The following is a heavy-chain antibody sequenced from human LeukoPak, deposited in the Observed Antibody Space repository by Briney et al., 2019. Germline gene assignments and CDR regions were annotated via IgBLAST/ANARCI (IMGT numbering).Heavy chain of an antibody. V-gene: IGHV4-59*08. CDR1: GGSISSYY. CDR3: ARSMITFGGVIVLPDY. CDR2: IYYSGST. D-gene: IGHD3-16*02. J-gene: IGHJ4*02. Sequence: SETLSLTCTVSGGSISSYYWSWIRQPPGKGLEWIGYIYYSGSTYYNPSLKSRVTISVDTSKNLFSLKLSSVTAADTAVYYCARSMITFGGVIVLPDYWGQGTLVTVSS.